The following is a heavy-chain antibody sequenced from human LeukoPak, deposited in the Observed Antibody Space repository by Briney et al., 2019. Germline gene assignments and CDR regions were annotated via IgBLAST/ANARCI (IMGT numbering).Heavy chain of an antibody. D-gene: IGHD1-26*01. CDR3: AKDRRWELLQIDY. Sequence: GGSLRLSCAASGFTFSSYWMSWVRQAPGKGLEWVANIKQDGSEKYYVDSVKGRFTISRDNAKNSLYLQMNSLRAEDTAVYYCAKDRRWELLQIDYWGQGTLVTVSS. CDR1: GFTFSSYW. CDR2: IKQDGSEK. V-gene: IGHV3-7*03. J-gene: IGHJ4*02.